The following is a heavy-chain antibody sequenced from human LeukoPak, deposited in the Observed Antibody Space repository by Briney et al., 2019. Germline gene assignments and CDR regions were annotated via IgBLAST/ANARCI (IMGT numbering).Heavy chain of an antibody. CDR2: ISYSGST. V-gene: IGHV4-59*01. D-gene: IGHD1-26*01. Sequence: SETLSLTCTVSGGSISSYYWSWIRQPPGKGLQWIGYISYSGSTNYNPSLKSRVTISLDTSQNQFSRKLSSVTAADTAVYYCARDHQVGATPQIWGRGTMVSVSS. CDR3: ARDHQVGATPQI. J-gene: IGHJ3*02. CDR1: GGSISSYY.